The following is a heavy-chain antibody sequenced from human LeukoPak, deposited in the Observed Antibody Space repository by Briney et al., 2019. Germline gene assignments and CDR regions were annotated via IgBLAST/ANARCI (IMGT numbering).Heavy chain of an antibody. Sequence: SETLSLACTVSGGSISSYYWSWIRQPPGKGLEWIGYIYYSGSTNYNPSLKSRVTISVDTSKNQFSLKLSSVTAADTAVYYCARDYYGSGSYFDYWGQGTLVTVSS. V-gene: IGHV4-59*01. CDR3: ARDYYGSGSYFDY. CDR2: IYYSGST. CDR1: GGSISSYY. D-gene: IGHD3-10*01. J-gene: IGHJ4*02.